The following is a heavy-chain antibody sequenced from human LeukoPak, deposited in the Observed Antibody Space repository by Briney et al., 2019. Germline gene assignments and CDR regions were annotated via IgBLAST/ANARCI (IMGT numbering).Heavy chain of an antibody. CDR2: IRYDGSNK. V-gene: IGHV3-30*02. D-gene: IGHD2-2*01. CDR1: GFTFSSYG. J-gene: IGHJ4*02. CDR3: ATYCSSTNCLAL. Sequence: PGGSLRLSCAASGFTFSSYGMHWVRQAPGKGLEWVAFIRYDGSNKYYADSVKGRFTISRDNAKNSLYLEMDSLRAEDTAVYYCATYCSSTNCLALWGQGALVTVSS.